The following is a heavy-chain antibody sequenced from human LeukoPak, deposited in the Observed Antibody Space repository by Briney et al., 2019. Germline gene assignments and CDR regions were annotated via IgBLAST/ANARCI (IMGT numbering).Heavy chain of an antibody. D-gene: IGHD3-3*01. CDR1: GFSFSNYA. Sequence: GGSLRLSCAASGFSFSNYAMNWVRQAPGKGLEWVSYISSSGSTIYYADSVKGRFTISRDNAKNSLYLQMNSLRAEDTAVYYCARVWDYDFWSGYYNWFDPWGQGTLVTVSS. J-gene: IGHJ5*02. V-gene: IGHV3-48*03. CDR3: ARVWDYDFWSGYYNWFDP. CDR2: ISSSGSTI.